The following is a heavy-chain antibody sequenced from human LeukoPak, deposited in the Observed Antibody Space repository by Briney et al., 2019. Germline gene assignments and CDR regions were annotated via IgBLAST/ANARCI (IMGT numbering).Heavy chain of an antibody. Sequence: SETLSLTCTVSGYSISSGYYWSWIPQPPGKGLEWIAEINHSGSTNYNPSLKSRVTISVDTSKNQFSLKLSSVTAADTAVYYCARPKVTMVRGLRYYYMDVWGKGTTVTVSS. CDR1: GYSISSGYY. V-gene: IGHV4-38-2*02. J-gene: IGHJ6*03. CDR2: INHSGST. D-gene: IGHD3-10*01. CDR3: ARPKVTMVRGLRYYYMDV.